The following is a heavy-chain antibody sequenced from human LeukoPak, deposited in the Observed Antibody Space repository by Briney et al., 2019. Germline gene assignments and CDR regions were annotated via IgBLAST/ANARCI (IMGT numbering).Heavy chain of an antibody. CDR3: ARDETYSDVWSGSAGGGKGNYLDY. CDR2: INHSGST. Sequence: SETLSLTCAVYGGSFSGYYWSWIRQPPGKGLEWIGEINHSGSTNYNPSLKSRVTISVDTSKNQFSLTLSSVTAADTAVYYCARDETYSDVWSGSAGGGKGNYLDYWGQGILVTVSS. V-gene: IGHV4-34*01. CDR1: GGSFSGYY. D-gene: IGHD3-3*01. J-gene: IGHJ4*02.